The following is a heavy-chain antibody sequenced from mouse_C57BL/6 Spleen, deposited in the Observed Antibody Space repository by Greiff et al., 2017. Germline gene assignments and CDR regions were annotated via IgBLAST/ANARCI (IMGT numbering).Heavy chain of an antibody. J-gene: IGHJ3*01. V-gene: IGHV2-2*01. CDR3: ARNSDYDYEWFAY. Sequence: QVQLKESGPGLVQPSQSLSITCTVSGFSLTSYGVHWVRQSPGKGLEWLGVIWSGGSTDYNAAFISRLSISKDNSKSQVFFKMNSLQADDTAIYYCARNSDYDYEWFAYWGQGTLVTVSA. CDR1: GFSLTSYG. CDR2: IWSGGST. D-gene: IGHD2-4*01.